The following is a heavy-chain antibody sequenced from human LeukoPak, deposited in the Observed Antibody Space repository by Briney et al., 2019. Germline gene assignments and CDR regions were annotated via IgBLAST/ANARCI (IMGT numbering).Heavy chain of an antibody. D-gene: IGHD7-27*01. CDR2: ISSNGGST. V-gene: IGHV3-64*01. CDR1: GFTFSSYA. J-gene: IGHJ4*02. CDR3: ARDANWGSPLYYFDY. Sequence: GGSLRLSCAASGFTFSSYAMHWVRQAPGKGLEYVSAISSNGGSTYYANSVKGRFTISRDNSKNTLYLQMGGLRAEDMAVHYCARDANWGSPLYYFDYWGQGTLVTVSS.